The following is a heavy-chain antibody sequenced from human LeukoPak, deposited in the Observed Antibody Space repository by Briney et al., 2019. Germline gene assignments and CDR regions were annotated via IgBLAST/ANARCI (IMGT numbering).Heavy chain of an antibody. Sequence: GGSLRLSCAASGFTFSNYATRWVRQAPGKGLEWVSGISGSGDSTYYADSVKGRFTISRDNSKNTLYLQMNSLRAEDTAVYYCARRSGIAVAGAFDYWGQGTLVTVSS. J-gene: IGHJ4*02. V-gene: IGHV3-23*01. CDR3: ARRSGIAVAGAFDY. CDR2: ISGSGDST. CDR1: GFTFSNYA. D-gene: IGHD6-19*01.